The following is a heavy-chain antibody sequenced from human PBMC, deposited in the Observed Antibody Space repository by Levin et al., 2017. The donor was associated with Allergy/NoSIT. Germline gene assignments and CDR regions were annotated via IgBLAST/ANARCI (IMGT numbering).Heavy chain of an antibody. CDR1: GGSISSSSYY. J-gene: IGHJ4*02. CDR3: AGQGGQLWSYYYDSSGYYYGY. V-gene: IGHV4-39*07. Sequence: TGGSLRLSCTVSGGSISSSSYYWGWIRQPPGKGLEWIGSIYYSGSTYYNPSLKSRVTISVDTSKNQFSLKLSSVTAADTAVYYCAGQGGQLWSYYYDSSGYYYGYWGQGTLVTVSS. CDR2: IYYSGST. D-gene: IGHD3-22*01.